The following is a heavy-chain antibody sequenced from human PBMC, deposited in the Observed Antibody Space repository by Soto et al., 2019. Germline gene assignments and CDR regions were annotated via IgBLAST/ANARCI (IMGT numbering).Heavy chain of an antibody. CDR1: GGTFSSYA. CDR2: IIPIFGTA. D-gene: IGHD5-12*01. J-gene: IGHJ4*02. CDR3: AIHRRDGYNMGYYFDY. Sequence: QVQLVQSGAEVKKPGSSVNVSCKASGGTFSSYAISWVRQAPGQGLEWMGGIIPIFGTANYAQKFQGRVTITADKSTSTAYMELSSLRSEDTAVYYCAIHRRDGYNMGYYFDYWGQGTLVTVSS. V-gene: IGHV1-69*06.